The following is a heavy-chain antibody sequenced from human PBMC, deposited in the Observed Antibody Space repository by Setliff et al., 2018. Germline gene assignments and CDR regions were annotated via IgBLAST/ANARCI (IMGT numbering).Heavy chain of an antibody. D-gene: IGHD3-10*01. V-gene: IGHV4-61*09. CDR3: ARSLGSGSYYNSRPFYSDY. Sequence: KPSETLSLTCTVSGGSISSGSNYWSWIGQPAGRGLEWIGHIDPSGNTNYHPSLKSRVTISGDTSKNQFSLKLTSVTAADTAVYFCARSLGSGSYYNSRPFYSDYWGQGTLVTVS. J-gene: IGHJ4*02. CDR2: IDPSGNT. CDR1: GGSISSGSNY.